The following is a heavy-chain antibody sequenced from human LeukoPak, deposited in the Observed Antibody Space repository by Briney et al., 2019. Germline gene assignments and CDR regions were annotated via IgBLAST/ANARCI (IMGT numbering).Heavy chain of an antibody. Sequence: GGSLRLSCAASGFTFSSYGMHWVRQAPGKGLEWVAVIWYDGSNKYYADSVKGRFTISRDNSKNTPYLQMNSLRAEDTAVYYCAKEAIRGYSYGFHDYWGQGTLVTVSS. CDR3: AKEAIRGYSYGFHDY. J-gene: IGHJ4*02. CDR1: GFTFSSYG. V-gene: IGHV3-33*06. CDR2: IWYDGSNK. D-gene: IGHD5-18*01.